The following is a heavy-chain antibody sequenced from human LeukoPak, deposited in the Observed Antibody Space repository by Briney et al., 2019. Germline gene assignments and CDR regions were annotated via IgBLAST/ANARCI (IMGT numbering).Heavy chain of an antibody. Sequence: ASVKVSCKASGYTFTNYGVTWVRQAPGQGLEWMGWISAYNGNTNYAQKLQGRVTTTTDTSTSTAYMELRSLRSDDTAVYYCARDAHSSSWPYYFDYWGQGTLVTVSS. V-gene: IGHV1-18*01. J-gene: IGHJ4*02. CDR3: ARDAHSSSWPYYFDY. CDR2: ISAYNGNT. CDR1: GYTFTNYG. D-gene: IGHD6-13*01.